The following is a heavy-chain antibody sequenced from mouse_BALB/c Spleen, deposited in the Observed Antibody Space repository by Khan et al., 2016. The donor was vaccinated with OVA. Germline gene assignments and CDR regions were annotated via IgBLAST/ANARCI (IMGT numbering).Heavy chain of an antibody. V-gene: IGHV1-7*01. J-gene: IGHJ2*01. Sequence: QVQLQQPGAELAKPGASVKMSCKASGYTFINYWILWIKQRPGQGLEWIGYINPSTGYTEYNQNFKDKATLTADISSSTAYMQLSSLTSDDSAVYYCARSGLRWDFDYWGQGTTLTVSS. CDR2: INPSTGYT. CDR3: ARSGLRWDFDY. D-gene: IGHD1-1*01. CDR1: GYTFINYW.